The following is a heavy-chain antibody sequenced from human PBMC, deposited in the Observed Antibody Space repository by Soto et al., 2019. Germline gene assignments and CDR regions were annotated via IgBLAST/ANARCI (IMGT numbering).Heavy chain of an antibody. CDR3: ARECGYSAYATEY. V-gene: IGHV1-18*01. CDR2: ISAYNGNT. J-gene: IGHJ4*02. Sequence: QVQLVQSGAEVKKPGASVKVSCKASGYTFTSYGIGWVRQAPGQGLEWMGWISAYNGNTNYAQKLQGRVTMTTDTHKSTVYRAVRTLRSGDTAVYYCARECGYSAYATEYWGQGDLGNVS. D-gene: IGHD5-12*01. CDR1: GYTFTSYG.